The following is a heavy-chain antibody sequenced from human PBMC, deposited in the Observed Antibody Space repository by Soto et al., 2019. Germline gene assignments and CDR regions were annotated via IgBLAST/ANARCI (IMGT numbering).Heavy chain of an antibody. D-gene: IGHD3-10*01. CDR2: ILNDGSNR. CDR3: ARDDEYSGNGMDV. CDR1: GCTFSNYG. Sequence: QVQLVEAGGGVGQPGRSLRLSCAASGCTFSNYGMHWVRQAPGKGLEWVAVILNDGSNRYHADSVKDRFTISRDNSKNMLYLQMNSLRAEDTAVYYCARDDEYSGNGMDVWGQGTTVTVS. J-gene: IGHJ6*02. V-gene: IGHV3-33*01.